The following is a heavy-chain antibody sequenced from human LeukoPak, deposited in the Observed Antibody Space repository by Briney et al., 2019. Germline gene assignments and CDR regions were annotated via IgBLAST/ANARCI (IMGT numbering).Heavy chain of an antibody. Sequence: SVKVSCKASGYIFTNFGVTWVRQAPGQGLEWMGGIIPIFGTANYAQKFQGRVTITADESTSTAYMELSSLRSEDTAVYYCARTYYYDSSGYPTDYFDYWGQGTLVTVSS. V-gene: IGHV1-69*13. J-gene: IGHJ4*02. CDR2: IIPIFGTA. CDR1: GYIFTNFG. D-gene: IGHD3-22*01. CDR3: ARTYYYDSSGYPTDYFDY.